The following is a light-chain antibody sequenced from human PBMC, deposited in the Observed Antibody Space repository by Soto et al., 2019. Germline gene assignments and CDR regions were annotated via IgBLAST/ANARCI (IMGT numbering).Light chain of an antibody. V-gene: IGLV2-11*01. CDR2: DVN. CDR3: CSYAGTYTFVV. J-gene: IGLJ2*01. Sequence: QSALTQPRSVSGSPGQSVTISCTGTSSDVGGYNCVSWCQQHPGKAPKLMIYDVNKRPSGVPDRFSGSKSGNTASLTISGLQTEDEADYYCCSYAGTYTFVVFGGGTQLTVL. CDR1: SSDVGGYNC.